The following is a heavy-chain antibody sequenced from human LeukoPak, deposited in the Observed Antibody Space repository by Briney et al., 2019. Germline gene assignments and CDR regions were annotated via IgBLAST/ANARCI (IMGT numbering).Heavy chain of an antibody. J-gene: IGHJ4*02. CDR3: ARGDDESLDH. Sequence: GGSLRLSCAASGFVFSSYWMHWVRQAPGKGLVWVSRIYTDGSYTNYADSVKGRFTISRDNAKNTLSLHMNSLRAEDMAVYYCARGDDESLDHRGQGTLVTVSS. CDR1: GFVFSSYW. V-gene: IGHV3-74*01. CDR2: IYTDGSYT. D-gene: IGHD3-16*01.